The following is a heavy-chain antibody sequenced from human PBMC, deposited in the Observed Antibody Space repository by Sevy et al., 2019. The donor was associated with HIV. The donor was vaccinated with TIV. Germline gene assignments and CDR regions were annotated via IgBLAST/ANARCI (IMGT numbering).Heavy chain of an antibody. J-gene: IGHJ4*02. Sequence: GGSLRLSCAASGFTFSSYSMNWVRQAPGKGLEWVSSISSSSSYIYYADSVKGRFTISRDNAKNSLYLQMNSLRAEDTAVYYCARDTGVERPYYFDYWGQGTLVTVSS. V-gene: IGHV3-21*01. CDR2: ISSSSSYI. D-gene: IGHD1-1*01. CDR1: GFTFSSYS. CDR3: ARDTGVERPYYFDY.